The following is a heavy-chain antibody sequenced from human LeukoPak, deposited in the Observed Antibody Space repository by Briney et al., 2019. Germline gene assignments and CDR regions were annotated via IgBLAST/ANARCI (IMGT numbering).Heavy chain of an antibody. Sequence: GGSLRLSCAASGFTFGIYGMHWVRQAPGKGLEWVAFIRYDGSDKYYADSVKGRFTISRDNSKNTLSLQMNSLRDEDTAVYYCAKDTRFRDSYYFDYWGQGTLVTVSS. J-gene: IGHJ4*02. CDR3: AKDTRFRDSYYFDY. CDR1: GFTFGIYG. D-gene: IGHD3-10*01. V-gene: IGHV3-30*02. CDR2: IRYDGSDK.